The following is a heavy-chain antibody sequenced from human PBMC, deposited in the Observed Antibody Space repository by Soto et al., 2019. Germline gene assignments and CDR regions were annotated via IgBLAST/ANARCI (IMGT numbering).Heavy chain of an antibody. V-gene: IGHV3-33*01. CDR1: GFTFSSYG. CDR2: IWYDGSNK. CDR3: ARDADLITGYFDY. Sequence: GGSLRLSCAASGFTFSSYGMHWVRQAPGKGLEWVAVIWYDGSNKYYADSVKGRFTISRDNSKNTLYLQMNSLRAEDTVVYYCARDADLITGYFDYWGQGTLVTVSS. J-gene: IGHJ4*02. D-gene: IGHD3-16*01.